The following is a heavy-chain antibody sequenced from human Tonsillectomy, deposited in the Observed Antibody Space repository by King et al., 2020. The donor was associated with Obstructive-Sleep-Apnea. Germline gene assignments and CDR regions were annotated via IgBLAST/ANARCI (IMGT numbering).Heavy chain of an antibody. Sequence: VQLVESGGGLVQPGGSLRLSCAASGFTFSSYAMSGVRQAPGKGLEWVSAISGSGGSTYYADSVKGRFTISRDNSKNTLYLQMKSLRAEDTAVYYCAKGSTYYYGSGSYWYYYYGMDVWGQGTTVTVSS. CDR1: GFTFSSYA. D-gene: IGHD3-10*01. J-gene: IGHJ6*02. V-gene: IGHV3-23*04. CDR2: ISGSGGST. CDR3: AKGSTYYYGSGSYWYYYYGMDV.